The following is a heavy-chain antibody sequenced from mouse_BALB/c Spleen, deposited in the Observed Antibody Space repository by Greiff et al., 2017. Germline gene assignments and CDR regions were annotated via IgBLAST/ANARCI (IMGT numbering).Heavy chain of an antibody. V-gene: IGHV14-4*02. D-gene: IGHD1-3*01. CDR1: GFNIKDYY. CDR2: IDPENGDT. Sequence: VQLQQSGAELVRSGASVKLSCTASGFNIKDYYMHWVKQRPEQGLEWIGWIDPENGDTEYAPKFQGKATMTADTSSNTAYLQLSSLTSEDTAVYCCNRDGCSHWYFDVWGAGTTVTVSS. J-gene: IGHJ1*01. CDR3: NRDGCSHWYFDV.